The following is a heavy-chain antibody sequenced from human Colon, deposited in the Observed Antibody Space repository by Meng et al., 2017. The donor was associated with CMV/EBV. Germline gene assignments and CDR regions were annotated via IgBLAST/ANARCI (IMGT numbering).Heavy chain of an antibody. D-gene: IGHD3-3*01. CDR1: GYTFTSYY. V-gene: IGHV1-46*01. J-gene: IGHJ6*02. Sequence: ASVKVSCKASGYTFTSYYIHWVRQAPGQGLEWMGVVNPSGVTAYYAQKFQGRVTMTRDTSTSTVYMELSSLRSDDTAVYYCAGGDHRGFWSGYRLGYYNGMDVWGQGTTVTVSS. CDR2: VNPSGVTA. CDR3: AGGDHRGFWSGYRLGYYNGMDV.